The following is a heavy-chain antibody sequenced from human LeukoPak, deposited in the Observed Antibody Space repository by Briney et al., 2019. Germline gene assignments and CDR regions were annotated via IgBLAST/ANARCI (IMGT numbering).Heavy chain of an antibody. J-gene: IGHJ4*02. CDR1: GFRYNTYW. D-gene: IGHD1-7*01. Sequence: GGSLRLSCAASGFRYNTYWMSWVRQAPGKGLEWVASINEDGSETHYADSAKGRFTVSRDNSRNSLYLQMNSLRAEDTAVYYCAGPGTYWNYDYWGQGALVTLSS. V-gene: IGHV3-7*01. CDR2: INEDGSET. CDR3: AGPGTYWNYDY.